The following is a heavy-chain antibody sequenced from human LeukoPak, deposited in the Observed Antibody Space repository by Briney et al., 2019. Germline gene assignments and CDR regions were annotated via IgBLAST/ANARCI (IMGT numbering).Heavy chain of an antibody. CDR2: INHSGST. J-gene: IGHJ4*02. D-gene: IGHD5-18*01. V-gene: IGHV4-34*01. Sequence: SETLSLTCAVYGGSFSGYYWSWIRQPPGKGLEWIGEINHSGSTNYNPSLKSRVTISVDTSKNQFSLKLSSVTAADTAVYYCARGMRSPDSSGYSYGFNYWGQGTLVTVSS. CDR1: GGSFSGYY. CDR3: ARGMRSPDSSGYSYGFNY.